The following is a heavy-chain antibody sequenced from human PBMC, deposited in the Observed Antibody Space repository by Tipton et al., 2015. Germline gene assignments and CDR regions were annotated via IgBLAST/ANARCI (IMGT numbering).Heavy chain of an antibody. Sequence: SLRLSCAASGFTFSDYWMHWIRQDPGKGLMWVSRISIDGGSTSYAESVKGRFTISRDNAKNTLFLQMNNLRAEDTAVYYCARDIDPIMVTEKYDYWGQGTLVTVSS. CDR2: ISIDGGST. CDR1: GFTFSDYW. D-gene: IGHD2-21*02. J-gene: IGHJ4*02. CDR3: ARDIDPIMVTEKYDY. V-gene: IGHV3-74*01.